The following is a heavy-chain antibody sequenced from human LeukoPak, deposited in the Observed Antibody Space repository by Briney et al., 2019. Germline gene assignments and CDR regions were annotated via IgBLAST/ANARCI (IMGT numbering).Heavy chain of an antibody. CDR2: IYYSGST. D-gene: IGHD5-12*01. CDR1: GGSISSSSHY. Sequence: SETLSLTCTISGGSISSSSHYWGWIRQPPGKGLEWIGSIYYSGSTYYNPSLKSRVTISVDTSKNQFSLKLSSVTAADTAVYYCARHSRSAYTGYENAFDIWGQGTMVTVSS. CDR3: ARHSRSAYTGYENAFDI. J-gene: IGHJ3*02. V-gene: IGHV4-39*01.